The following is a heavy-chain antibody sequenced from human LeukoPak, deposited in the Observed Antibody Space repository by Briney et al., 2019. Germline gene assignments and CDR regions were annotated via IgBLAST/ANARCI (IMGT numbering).Heavy chain of an antibody. Sequence: VASVKVSCKASGGTFSSYAISWVRQAPGQGLEWMGTIIPIFGTANYAQKFQGRVTITTDESTSTAYMELSSLRSEDTAVYYCARDDYDSSFDYWGQGSLVTVSS. J-gene: IGHJ4*02. V-gene: IGHV1-69*05. CDR3: ARDDYDSSFDY. CDR1: GGTFSSYA. D-gene: IGHD3-22*01. CDR2: IIPIFGTA.